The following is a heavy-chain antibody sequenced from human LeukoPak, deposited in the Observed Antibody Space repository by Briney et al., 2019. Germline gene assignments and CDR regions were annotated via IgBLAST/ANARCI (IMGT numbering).Heavy chain of an antibody. D-gene: IGHD3-9*01. CDR3: ARVRYFDWLSHDS. Sequence: SETLSLTCTVSGGSISSYYWSWIRQPPGKGLEWIGYIYYSGSTNYNPSLKSRVTISVDTSKSQFSLKLTSVTAADTALYYCARVRYFDWLSHDSWGQGTLVTVSS. J-gene: IGHJ4*02. CDR2: IYYSGST. CDR1: GGSISSYY. V-gene: IGHV4-59*01.